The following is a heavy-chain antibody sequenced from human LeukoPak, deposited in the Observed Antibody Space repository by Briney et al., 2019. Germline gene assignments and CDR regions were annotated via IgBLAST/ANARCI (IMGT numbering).Heavy chain of an antibody. CDR3: AKGTGTTKGFFYYAMDV. V-gene: IGHV3-23*01. Sequence: GGSLRLSCAASGFTFSSYAMSWVRQAPGKGLEWVSGISGSGGSTYYADSVKGRFTTSRDNSKNTLYLQMNSLRAEDTAVYYCAKGTGTTKGFFYYAMDVWGQGTTVTVSS. CDR1: GFTFSSYA. D-gene: IGHD1-1*01. J-gene: IGHJ6*02. CDR2: ISGSGGST.